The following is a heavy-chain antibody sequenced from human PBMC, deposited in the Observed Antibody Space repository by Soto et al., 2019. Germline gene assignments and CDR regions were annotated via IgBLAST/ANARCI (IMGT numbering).Heavy chain of an antibody. CDR2: MNPNSGNT. CDR3: VRMASSGTLNWFDP. V-gene: IGHV1-8*01. J-gene: IGHJ5*02. Sequence: ASVKVSFKGSESTFMNDDISWVRQATGQGLEWMGWMNPNSGNTGYALKFQGRVSMTRNTSIYTVYLELSSLASDDTAVYYCVRMASSGTLNWFDPWGQGTLVTVSS. CDR1: ESTFMNDD. D-gene: IGHD1-1*01.